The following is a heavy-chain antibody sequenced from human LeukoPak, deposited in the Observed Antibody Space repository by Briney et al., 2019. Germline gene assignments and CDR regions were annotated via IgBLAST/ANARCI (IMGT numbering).Heavy chain of an antibody. Sequence: ASVKVSCKASGGTFSSYAISWVRQAPGQGLEWMGGTIPIFGTANYAQKFQGRVTITADESTSTAYMELSSLRSEDTAVYYCARKAVAGYYFDYWGQGTLVTVSS. D-gene: IGHD6-19*01. V-gene: IGHV1-69*13. CDR2: TIPIFGTA. J-gene: IGHJ4*02. CDR1: GGTFSSYA. CDR3: ARKAVAGYYFDY.